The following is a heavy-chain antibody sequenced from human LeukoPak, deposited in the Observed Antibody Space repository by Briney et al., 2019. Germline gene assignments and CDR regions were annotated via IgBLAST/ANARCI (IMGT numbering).Heavy chain of an antibody. CDR3: ARTGDSGRYRWFDP. J-gene: IGHJ5*02. V-gene: IGHV4-59*12. CDR1: GGSISSYY. CDR2: IYYSGST. Sequence: SETVSLTCTVSGGSISSYYWSWIRQPPGKGLEWIGYIYYSGSTTYNSSLKSRVTISVDTSKNQFSLKLSSVTAADTAVYYCARTGDSGRYRWFDPWGQGTLVTVSS. D-gene: IGHD6-19*01.